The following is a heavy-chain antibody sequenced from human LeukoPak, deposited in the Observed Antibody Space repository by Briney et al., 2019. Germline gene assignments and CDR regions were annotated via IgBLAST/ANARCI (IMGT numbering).Heavy chain of an antibody. CDR2: ISSSGSTI. Sequence: GGSLRLSCAASGFTFSDYYMSWIRQAPGKGLEWVSYISSSGSTIYYADSVKGRFTISRDNAKNSLYLQMNSLRAEDTAVYYCARDRGYCTTNTCHTGGFDYWGQGTLVTVSS. CDR3: ARDRGYCTTNTCHTGGFDY. V-gene: IGHV3-11*01. CDR1: GFTFSDYY. D-gene: IGHD2-8*01. J-gene: IGHJ4*02.